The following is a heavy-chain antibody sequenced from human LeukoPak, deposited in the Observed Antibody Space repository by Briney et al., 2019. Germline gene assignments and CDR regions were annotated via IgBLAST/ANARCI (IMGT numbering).Heavy chain of an antibody. CDR2: IWPDGTNK. D-gene: IGHD6-19*01. CDR3: ARDRKAVAADY. CDR1: GFTFDDYA. V-gene: IGHV3-33*08. Sequence: PGRSLRLSCAASGFTFDDYAMHWVRQGPGKGLEWVAFIWPDGTNKYYRDSVKGRFTISRDNSKNTLYLQMNSLRAEDTAVYYCARDRKAVAADYWGQGTLVTVSS. J-gene: IGHJ4*02.